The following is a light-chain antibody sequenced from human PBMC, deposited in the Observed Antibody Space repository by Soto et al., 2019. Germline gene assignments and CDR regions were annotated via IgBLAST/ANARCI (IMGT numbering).Light chain of an antibody. J-gene: IGLJ1*01. CDR3: TSYTGSNTLV. Sequence: QSALTQPASVSGSPGQSITISCTGTSSDVGGYNYVSWYQQHPGKAPKLMIYEVINRPSGVSNRFSGSKSANTASLTISGLQAEDEADYYCTSYTGSNTLVFGTGTKVTVL. CDR2: EVI. V-gene: IGLV2-14*01. CDR1: SSDVGGYNY.